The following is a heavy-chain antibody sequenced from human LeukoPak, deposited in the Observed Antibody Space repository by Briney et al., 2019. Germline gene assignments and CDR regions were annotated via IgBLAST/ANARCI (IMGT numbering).Heavy chain of an antibody. CDR3: ARVGGNDSTGHYSVDY. J-gene: IGHJ4*02. V-gene: IGHV4-38-2*01. D-gene: IGHD3-22*01. CDR1: GYSITTVYW. Sequence: SETLPLTCAVSGYSITTVYWWGWIRQTPGRGLEWIGSLHHSGITSYNPSLKSRVTISVDTSKNQFSLRLSSVTAADTAVYYCARVGGNDSTGHYSVDYWGQGTLVTVSS. CDR2: LHHSGIT.